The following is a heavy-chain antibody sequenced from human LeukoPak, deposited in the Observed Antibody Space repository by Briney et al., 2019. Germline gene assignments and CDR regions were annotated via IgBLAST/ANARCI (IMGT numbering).Heavy chain of an antibody. CDR2: INHSGST. Sequence: SETLSLTCAVYGGSFSGYYWSWIRQPPGKGLEWIGEINHSGSTNYNPSLKSRVTISVDTSKNQFSLKLSSVTATDTAVYYCARGPSRTRDLRYCSSTSCSDAFDIWGQGTMVTVSS. J-gene: IGHJ3*02. V-gene: IGHV4-34*01. CDR1: GGSFSGYY. D-gene: IGHD2-2*01. CDR3: ARGPSRTRDLRYCSSTSCSDAFDI.